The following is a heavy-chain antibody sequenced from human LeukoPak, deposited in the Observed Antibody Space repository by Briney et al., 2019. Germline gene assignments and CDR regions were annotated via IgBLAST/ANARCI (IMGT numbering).Heavy chain of an antibody. J-gene: IGHJ5*02. CDR2: ISDDGSKK. CDR1: GFTFSNYG. CDR3: AKDEGHSGGFGGHNWFDP. D-gene: IGHD1-26*01. V-gene: IGHV3-30*18. Sequence: GGSLRLSCAASGFTFSNYGMHWVRQAPGKGLEWVAVISDDGSKKYYADSVKGRFTISRDNSKIMLYLQMNSLRAEDTAVYYCAKDEGHSGGFGGHNWFDPWGQGTLVTVSS.